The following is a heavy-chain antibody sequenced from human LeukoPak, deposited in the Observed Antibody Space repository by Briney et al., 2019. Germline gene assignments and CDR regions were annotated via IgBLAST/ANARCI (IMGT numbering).Heavy chain of an antibody. CDR1: GYTFTGYY. J-gene: IGHJ4*02. CDR3: AREDSGIAVDY. D-gene: IGHD6-19*01. V-gene: IGHV1-2*02. Sequence: ASVKVSCKASGYTFTGYYMHWVRQAPGQGLDWMGWINPNSGGTNYAQKIQGRVTMTRDTTISTAYMELSRLRSDDTAVYYCAREDSGIAVDYWGQGTLVTVSS. CDR2: INPNSGGT.